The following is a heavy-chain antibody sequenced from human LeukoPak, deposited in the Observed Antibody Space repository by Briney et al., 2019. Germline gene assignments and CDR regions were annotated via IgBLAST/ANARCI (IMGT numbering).Heavy chain of an antibody. Sequence: GGSLRLSCAASGFTFRSYAMSWVRQAPGKGLEWVSGISGSGDSTYYADSVKGRFSISRDNSKNTLWLQMNSLKDEDTAVYYCAKDPRAGSGWGSFDYWGQGTLVTVSS. CDR2: ISGSGDST. J-gene: IGHJ4*02. V-gene: IGHV3-23*01. CDR3: AKDPRAGSGWGSFDY. CDR1: GFTFRSYA. D-gene: IGHD6-19*01.